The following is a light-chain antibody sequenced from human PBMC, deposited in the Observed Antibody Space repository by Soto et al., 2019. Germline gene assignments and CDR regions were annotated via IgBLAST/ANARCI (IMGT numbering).Light chain of an antibody. CDR3: QQSYSTPWT. J-gene: IGKJ1*01. CDR1: QNISNY. Sequence: DIQMTQSPSSLSASVGDRVTIPCRASQNISNYLSWYQQIPGKAPKLLIYAASTLRSGVSSRFSGSGSGTDFTLTISSLQPEDFATYYCQQSYSTPWTFGQGTKVEIK. CDR2: AAS. V-gene: IGKV1-39*01.